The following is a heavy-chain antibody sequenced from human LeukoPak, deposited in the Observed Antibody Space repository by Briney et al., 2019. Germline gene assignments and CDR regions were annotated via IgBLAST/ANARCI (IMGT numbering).Heavy chain of an antibody. CDR2: ISGSGDST. V-gene: IGHV3-23*01. CDR1: GFTFSSYA. D-gene: IGHD3-3*01. CDR3: AKDHYWSIDY. J-gene: IGHJ4*02. Sequence: GGSLRLSCAASGFTFSSYAMSWVRQAPGKGLEWVSAISGSGDSTYYGDSVKGRFTISRDNSKNTLYLQMNSLRAEDTGVYYCAKDHYWSIDYWGRGTLVTVSS.